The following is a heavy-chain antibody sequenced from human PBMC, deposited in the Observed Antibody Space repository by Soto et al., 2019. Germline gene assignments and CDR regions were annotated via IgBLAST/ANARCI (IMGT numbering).Heavy chain of an antibody. CDR2: IKQDGSEK. V-gene: IGHV3-7*04. D-gene: IGHD2-15*01. Sequence: PGGSLRLSCAASGFTFSSYWMSWVRQAPGKGLEWVANIKQDGSEKYYVDSVKGRFTISRDNAKNSLYLQMNSLRAEDTAVYYCARGGLLRRDAFDIWGQGTMDTVSS. CDR1: GFTFSSYW. J-gene: IGHJ3*02. CDR3: ARGGLLRRDAFDI.